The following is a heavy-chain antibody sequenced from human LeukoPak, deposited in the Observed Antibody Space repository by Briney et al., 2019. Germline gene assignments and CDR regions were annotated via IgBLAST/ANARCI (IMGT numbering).Heavy chain of an antibody. CDR2: IYYSGST. V-gene: IGHV4-61*01. Sequence: SETLSLTCGVSGGSINTDRSSWNWIRQPPGKGLEWIGYIYYSGSTNYNPSLKSRVTISVDTSKNQFSLKLSSVTAADTAVYFCARRRRDGTFFDYWGQGTLVTVSS. CDR1: GGSINTDRSS. D-gene: IGHD1-1*01. CDR3: ARRRRDGTFFDY. J-gene: IGHJ4*02.